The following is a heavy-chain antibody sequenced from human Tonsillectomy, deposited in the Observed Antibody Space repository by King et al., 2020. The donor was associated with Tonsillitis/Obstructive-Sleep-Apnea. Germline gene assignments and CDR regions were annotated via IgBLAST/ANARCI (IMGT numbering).Heavy chain of an antibody. J-gene: IGHJ6*02. V-gene: IGHV4-59*08. D-gene: IGHD2-15*01. CDR2: IYYSGST. Sequence: VQLQESGPGLVKPSETLSLTCTVSCGYISNYYWSWIRQPPGKGLEWIGYIYYSGSTNYNPSLKSRVSISVDTSKNQFSLKLNSVTAADTAVYYYARSSCNGGSCDSPYGYYYYDMYVWGQGTTVTVSS. CDR1: CGYISNYY. CDR3: ARSSCNGGSCDSPYGYYYYDMYV.